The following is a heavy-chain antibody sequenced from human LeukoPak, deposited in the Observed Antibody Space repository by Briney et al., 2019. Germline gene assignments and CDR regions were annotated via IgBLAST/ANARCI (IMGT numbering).Heavy chain of an antibody. CDR1: GYTFTGYY. D-gene: IGHD1-26*01. Sequence: ASVKVSCKASGYTFTGYYMHWVRQAPGQGLEWMGWINPNSGGTNYAQKFQGRVTMTRDTSISTAYMELSRLRSDDTAVYYCARGPRSGSYSYYYYMDVWGNGTTVTVSS. CDR2: INPNSGGT. V-gene: IGHV1-2*02. CDR3: ARGPRSGSYSYYYYMDV. J-gene: IGHJ6*03.